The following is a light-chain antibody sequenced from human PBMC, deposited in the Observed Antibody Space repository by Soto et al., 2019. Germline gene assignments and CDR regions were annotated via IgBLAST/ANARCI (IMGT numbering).Light chain of an antibody. Sequence: IVVTQSPATLSVSLGERATLSCRASQDINSNLAWYQQKPGQAPRLLMFRASIRAAGFPARFSASGSGTEFNITISSLQSEDSAVYYCQQYNNWPRATFGGGTKVEIK. J-gene: IGKJ4*01. CDR1: QDINSN. CDR3: QQYNNWPRAT. CDR2: RAS. V-gene: IGKV3-15*01.